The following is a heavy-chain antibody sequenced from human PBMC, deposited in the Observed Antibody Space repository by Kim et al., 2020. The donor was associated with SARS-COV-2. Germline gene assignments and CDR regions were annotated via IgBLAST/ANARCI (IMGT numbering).Heavy chain of an antibody. D-gene: IGHD3-10*01. V-gene: IGHV1-8*01. J-gene: IGHJ4*02. CDR3: ARVVVRGVCDY. CDR2: T. Sequence: TSYAPKFQGRVTMTRNTSISTAYMELSSLRSEDTAVYYCARVVVRGVCDYWGQGTLVTVSS.